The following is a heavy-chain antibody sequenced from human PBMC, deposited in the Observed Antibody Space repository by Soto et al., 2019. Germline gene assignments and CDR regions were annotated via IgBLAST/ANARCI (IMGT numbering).Heavy chain of an antibody. CDR1: GGTFSSYA. V-gene: IGHV1-69*01. Sequence: QVQLVQSGAEVKKPGSSVKVSCKASGGTFSSYAISWVRQAPGQGLEWMGGIIPIFGTANYAQKFQGRVTITADESTSTAYMELSSLRSEDTAVYYCARGFLAAGGTPYYYYYGMDVWGQGTTVTVSS. J-gene: IGHJ6*02. CDR3: ARGFLAAGGTPYYYYYGMDV. D-gene: IGHD6-13*01. CDR2: IIPIFGTA.